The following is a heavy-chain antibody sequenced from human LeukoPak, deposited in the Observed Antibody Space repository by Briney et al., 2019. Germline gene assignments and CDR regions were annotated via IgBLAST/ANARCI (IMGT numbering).Heavy chain of an antibody. CDR2: IRYDGSNK. Sequence: PGGSLRLSCAASGFTFSSYSMNWVRQAPGKGLEWVAFIRYDGSNKYYADSVKGRFTISRDNSKNTLYLQMNSLRAEDTAVYYCARTDSTSSGYFDYWGQGTLVTVSS. V-gene: IGHV3-30*02. CDR1: GFTFSSYS. J-gene: IGHJ4*02. CDR3: ARTDSTSSGYFDY. D-gene: IGHD6-6*01.